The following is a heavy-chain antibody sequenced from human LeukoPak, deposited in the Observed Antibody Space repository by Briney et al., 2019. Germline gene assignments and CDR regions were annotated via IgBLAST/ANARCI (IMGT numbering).Heavy chain of an antibody. V-gene: IGHV1-18*01. CDR3: AITSSGWYYYFDY. D-gene: IGHD6-19*01. Sequence: ASVKVSCEASGYIFTSYGFAWVRQAPGQGLEWMGWISAYNGNTNYAQKFQGRVTMTTDTSTSTAYMELRSLRSDDTAVYYCAITSSGWYYYFDYWGQGTLVTVSS. J-gene: IGHJ4*02. CDR2: ISAYNGNT. CDR1: GYIFTSYG.